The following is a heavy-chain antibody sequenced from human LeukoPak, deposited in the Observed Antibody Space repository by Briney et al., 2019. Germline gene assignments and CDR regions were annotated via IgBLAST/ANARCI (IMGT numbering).Heavy chain of an antibody. CDR2: ISSSGSII. J-gene: IGHJ4*02. CDR1: GFTFSSYE. CDR3: ARGRLAVILEWLSTDY. Sequence: GGSLRLSCAASGFTFSSYEMIWVRQAPGKGLECVSYISSSGSIIYYADSVKGRFTISRDNAKNSLYLQMNSLRAEDTAVYYCARGRLAVILEWLSTDYWGQGTLVTVSS. D-gene: IGHD3-3*01. V-gene: IGHV3-48*03.